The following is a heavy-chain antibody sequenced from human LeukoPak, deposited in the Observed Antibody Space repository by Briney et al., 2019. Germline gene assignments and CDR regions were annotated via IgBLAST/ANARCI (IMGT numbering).Heavy chain of an antibody. CDR2: ISGSSSYT. CDR1: GFTFSDYY. D-gene: IGHD4-17*01. V-gene: IGHV3-11*06. CDR3: GTHSRYGDVDY. J-gene: IGHJ4*02. Sequence: GGSLRLSCAASGFTFSDYYMSWIRQAPGKGLEWVSYISGSSSYTNYADSVKGRFTISRDNAKNSLYLQMNSLRAEDTAVYYCGTHSRYGDVDYWGQGTLVTVSS.